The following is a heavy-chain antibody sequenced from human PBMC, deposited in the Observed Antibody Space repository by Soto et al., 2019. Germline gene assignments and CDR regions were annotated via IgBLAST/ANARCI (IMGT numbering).Heavy chain of an antibody. CDR2: INHSGST. CDR3: ARGPRNIVSTITDDAFDI. D-gene: IGHD5-12*01. Sequence: PSETLSLTCAVYGGSFSGYYWSWIRQPPRKGLEWIGEINHSGSTNYNPSLKSRVTISVDTSKNQFSLKLSSVTAADTAVYYCARGPRNIVSTITDDAFDIWSQGTMVTVSS. J-gene: IGHJ3*02. CDR1: GGSFSGYY. V-gene: IGHV4-34*01.